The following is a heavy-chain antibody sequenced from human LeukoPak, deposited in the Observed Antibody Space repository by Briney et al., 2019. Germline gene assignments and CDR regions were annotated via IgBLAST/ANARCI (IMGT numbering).Heavy chain of an antibody. CDR1: GGSISSGSYY. Sequence: SETLSLTCTVSGGSISSGSYYWSWIRQPAGKGLEWIGRIYTSGSTNYNPSLKSRVTISVDTSKNQFSLKLSSVTAADTAVYYCASEPNESAEFDYWGQGTLVTVSS. J-gene: IGHJ4*02. CDR2: IYTSGST. CDR3: ASEPNESAEFDY. V-gene: IGHV4-61*02.